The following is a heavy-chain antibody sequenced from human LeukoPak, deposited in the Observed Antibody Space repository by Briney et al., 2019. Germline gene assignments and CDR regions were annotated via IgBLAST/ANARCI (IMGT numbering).Heavy chain of an antibody. J-gene: IGHJ6*02. CDR2: MNPNSGNT. CDR3: ARVNYGDYDYYYGMDV. CDR1: GYTFTSYD. D-gene: IGHD4-17*01. Sequence: ASVKVSCKASGYTFTSYDINWMRQATGQGLEWMGWMNPNSGNTGYAQKFQGRVTMTRNTSISTAYMELSSLRSEDTAVYYCARVNYGDYDYYYGMDVWGQGTTVTVSS. V-gene: IGHV1-8*01.